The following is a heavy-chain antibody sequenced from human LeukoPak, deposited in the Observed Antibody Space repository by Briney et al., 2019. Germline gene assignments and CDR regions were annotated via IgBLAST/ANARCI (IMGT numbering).Heavy chain of an antibody. CDR3: AKDPSSFYYDSSGYYGDY. D-gene: IGHD3-22*01. CDR2: INSDGSST. CDR1: GFTFSSYW. Sequence: GGSLRLSCAASGFTFSSYWMHWVRQAPGKGLVWVSRINSDGSSTSYADSVKGRFTISRDNAKNTLYLQMNSLRAEDTAVYYCAKDPSSFYYDSSGYYGDYWGQGTLVTVSS. J-gene: IGHJ4*02. V-gene: IGHV3-74*01.